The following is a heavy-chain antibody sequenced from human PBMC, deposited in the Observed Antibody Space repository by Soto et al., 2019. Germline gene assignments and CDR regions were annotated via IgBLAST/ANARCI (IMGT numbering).Heavy chain of an antibody. CDR2: IWYDASKQ. J-gene: IGHJ4*02. V-gene: IGHV3-33*01. Sequence: VGSLRLACETSGCSFSVYGMHWVRQSPGKGLEWVAVIWYDASKQFYAASVEGRFTISRDNSKAILYLQMNSLRAEDTAVYYCAAWAEGATEVHWGQGTPGSVSS. D-gene: IGHD2-15*01. CDR1: GCSFSVYG. CDR3: AAWAEGATEVH.